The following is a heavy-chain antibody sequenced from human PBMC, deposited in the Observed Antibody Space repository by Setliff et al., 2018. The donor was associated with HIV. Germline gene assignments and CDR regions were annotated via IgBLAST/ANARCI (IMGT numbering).Heavy chain of an antibody. J-gene: IGHJ3*02. CDR2: INPSGGST. CDR1: GYTFVSDY. Sequence: ASVKVSCKASGYTFVSDYIHWVRPAPGQGPEWMGIINPSGGSTNYAQKVQGRVTLTRDTSTSTVYMELSSLRFEDTAVYYCARDLGSITIFGVVIQGAFDMWGQGTMVTVS. D-gene: IGHD3-3*01. CDR3: ARDLGSITIFGVVIQGAFDM. V-gene: IGHV1-46*01.